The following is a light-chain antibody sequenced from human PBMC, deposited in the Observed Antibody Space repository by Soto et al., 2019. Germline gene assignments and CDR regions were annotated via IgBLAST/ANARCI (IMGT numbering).Light chain of an antibody. CDR2: DVS. J-gene: IGKJ4*01. CDR3: QHYVTWPLT. CDR1: QTIDNT. V-gene: IGKV3-15*01. Sequence: EIMMTLSLATLSLSTGERATLSCRASQTIDNTLAWYQRKPGQAPRLLIYDVSTRATGVPARFSGSRSGAEFTLTISSLQSEDFAVYYCQHYVTWPLTSCGGAKV.